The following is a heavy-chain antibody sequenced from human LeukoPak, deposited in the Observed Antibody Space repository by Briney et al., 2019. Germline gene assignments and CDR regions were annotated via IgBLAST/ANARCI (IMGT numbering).Heavy chain of an antibody. Sequence: GGSLRLSCAASGFTFSSYEMNWVRQAPGKGLEWVSYITGSGNTIYYADSVKGRFTISRDNAKNSLYLQMNSLRAEDTAVYYCARDPQGQLERLRFDYWGQGTLVTVSS. CDR2: ITGSGNTI. J-gene: IGHJ4*02. CDR3: ARDPQGQLERLRFDY. D-gene: IGHD1-1*01. CDR1: GFTFSSYE. V-gene: IGHV3-48*03.